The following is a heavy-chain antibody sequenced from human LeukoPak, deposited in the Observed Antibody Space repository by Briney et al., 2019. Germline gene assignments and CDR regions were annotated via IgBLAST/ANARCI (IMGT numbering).Heavy chain of an antibody. J-gene: IGHJ4*02. Sequence: GGSLRLSCATSGFTFSSYWMSWVRQAPGKGLEWVANIKQDGSEKYYVDSVKGRFTISRDNAKNSLYLQMNSLRAEDTAVYYCARVMAGINFDYWGQGTLVTVSS. CDR2: IKQDGSEK. CDR1: GFTFSSYW. V-gene: IGHV3-7*01. D-gene: IGHD6-19*01. CDR3: ARVMAGINFDY.